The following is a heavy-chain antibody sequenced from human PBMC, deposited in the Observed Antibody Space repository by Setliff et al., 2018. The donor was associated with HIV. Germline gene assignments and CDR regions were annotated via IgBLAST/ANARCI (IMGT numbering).Heavy chain of an antibody. CDR3: AGSILTGYYTFGADY. CDR1: GGTFSSYA. V-gene: IGHV1-69*13. CDR2: TIPIFGTA. Sequence: VASVKVSCKASGGTFSSYAISWVRQAPGQGLEWMGGTIPIFGTANYAQKFQGRVTITADESTSTAYMELSSLRSEDTAVYYCAGSILTGYYTFGADYWGQGTLVTVSS. D-gene: IGHD3-9*01. J-gene: IGHJ4*02.